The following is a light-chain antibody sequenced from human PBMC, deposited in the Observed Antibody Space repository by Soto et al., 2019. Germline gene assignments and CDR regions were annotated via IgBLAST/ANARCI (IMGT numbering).Light chain of an antibody. CDR1: SSDIGAYIF. Sequence: QSALTQPAYVSGSPGQSITISCTGNSSDIGAYIFVSWYQQHPGKAPKLIIYDIANRPSGVSYRFSGSKSANTASLTIYGLQADDEADYYCVSFTTKKSYVFGTGTKLTVL. CDR2: DIA. CDR3: VSFTTKKSYV. V-gene: IGLV2-14*03. J-gene: IGLJ1*01.